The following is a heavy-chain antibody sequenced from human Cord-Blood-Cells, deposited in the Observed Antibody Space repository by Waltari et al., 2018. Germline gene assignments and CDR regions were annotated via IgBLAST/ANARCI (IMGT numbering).Heavy chain of an antibody. D-gene: IGHD6-19*01. Sequence: EVQLVESGGGLVQPGGSLRLSCAASGFTVSSNYMSWVRQAPGKGLEWVSVIYSGGSTYHADSVKGRFTISRHNSKHTLYLQMNSLRAEDTAVYYCASGAVADAFDIWGQGTMVTVSS. CDR2: IYSGGST. CDR3: ASGAVADAFDI. J-gene: IGHJ3*02. CDR1: GFTVSSNY. V-gene: IGHV3-53*04.